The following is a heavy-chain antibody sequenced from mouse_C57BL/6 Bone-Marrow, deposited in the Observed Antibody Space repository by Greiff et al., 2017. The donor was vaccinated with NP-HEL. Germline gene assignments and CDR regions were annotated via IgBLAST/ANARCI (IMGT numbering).Heavy chain of an antibody. CDR1: GFTFSDYG. CDR2: ISNLAYSI. CDR3: ARRITTVVATDAMDY. Sequence: EVMLVESGGGLVQPGGSLKLSCAASGFTFSDYGMAWVRQAPRKGPEWVAFISNLAYSIYYADTVTGRFTISRENAKNTLYLEMSSLRSEDTAMYYCARRITTVVATDAMDYWGQGTSVTVSS. D-gene: IGHD1-1*01. J-gene: IGHJ4*01. V-gene: IGHV5-15*04.